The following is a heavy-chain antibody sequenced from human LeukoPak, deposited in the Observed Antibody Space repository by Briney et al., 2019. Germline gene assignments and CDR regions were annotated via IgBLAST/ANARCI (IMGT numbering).Heavy chain of an antibody. J-gene: IGHJ4*02. CDR1: GFTFSSYE. D-gene: IGHD3-22*01. CDR3: AKDDYYDRSGYYQPEY. Sequence: GGSLRLSCAASGFTFSSYEMNWVRQAPGKGLEWVSYISSSGSTIYYADSVKGRFTISRDNSKNTLHLQMNSLGAEDMAVYYCAKDDYYDRSGYYQPEYWGQGTLVTVSS. CDR2: ISSSGSTI. V-gene: IGHV3-48*03.